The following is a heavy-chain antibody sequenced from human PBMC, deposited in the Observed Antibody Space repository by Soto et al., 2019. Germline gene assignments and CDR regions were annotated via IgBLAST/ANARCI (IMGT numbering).Heavy chain of an antibody. CDR2: INHSGST. D-gene: IGHD6-13*01. CDR1: GVYFSGYY. V-gene: IGHV4-34*01. CDR3: ARVGSSSRRFLRY. Sequence: PSETLSLTCAVYGVYFSGYYWSWIRKPPGKGLEWIGEINHSGSTNYNPSLKSRVTISVDTSKNQFSLKLSSVTAADTAVYYCARVGSSSRRFLRYWGQGTLVTVSS. J-gene: IGHJ4*02.